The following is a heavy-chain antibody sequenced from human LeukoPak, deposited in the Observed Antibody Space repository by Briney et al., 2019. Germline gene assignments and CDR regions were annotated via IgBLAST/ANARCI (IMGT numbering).Heavy chain of an antibody. J-gene: IGHJ1*01. CDR1: GGSISSYY. CDR3: ARGAWHSSSWYEYFQH. V-gene: IGHV4-59*01. D-gene: IGHD6-13*01. Sequence: SETLSLTCTVSGGSISSYYWSWIRQPPGKGLEWIGYIYYSGSNNYNPSLKSRVTISVDTSKNQVSLKLTSVTAADTAVYYCARGAWHSSSWYEYFQHWGQGTLVTVSS. CDR2: IYYSGSN.